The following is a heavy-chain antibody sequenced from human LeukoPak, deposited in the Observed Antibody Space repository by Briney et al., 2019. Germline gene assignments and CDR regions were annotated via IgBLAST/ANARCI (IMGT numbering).Heavy chain of an antibody. Sequence: ASVKVSCKASGYTFTGYYMHWVRQAPGQGLEWMGWINPNSGGTNYAQKFQGRVTMTRDTSISTAYMELSRLRSDDTAVYYCARATMVRGVIMYWFDPWGQGTLVTVSS. J-gene: IGHJ5*02. CDR3: ARATMVRGVIMYWFDP. V-gene: IGHV1-2*02. CDR1: GYTFTGYY. CDR2: INPNSGGT. D-gene: IGHD3-10*01.